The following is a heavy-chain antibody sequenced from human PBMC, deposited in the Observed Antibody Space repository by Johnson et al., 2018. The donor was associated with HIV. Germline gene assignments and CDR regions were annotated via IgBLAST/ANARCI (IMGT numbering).Heavy chain of an antibody. V-gene: IGHV3-74*02. D-gene: IGHD3-22*01. Sequence: VQLVESGGGLVQPGGSLRLSCAASGFTFSSYWMHWVRQAPGKGLVWVSRINSDGSSTSYADSVKGRFTISRDNAKNTLYLQMNSLRAEDTAVYYCARGGYDSTPRGAFDIWGQGTMVTVSS. J-gene: IGHJ3*02. CDR2: INSDGSST. CDR1: GFTFSSYW. CDR3: ARGGYDSTPRGAFDI.